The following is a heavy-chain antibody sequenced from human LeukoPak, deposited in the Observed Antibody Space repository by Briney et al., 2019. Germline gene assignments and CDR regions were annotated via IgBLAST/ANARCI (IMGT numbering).Heavy chain of an antibody. D-gene: IGHD2-15*01. CDR3: ARGGRGEDIVVVVATTDFDY. J-gene: IGHJ4*02. V-gene: IGHV4-34*01. CDR1: GGSFSGYY. CDR2: INHSGST. Sequence: SETLSLTCAVYGGSFSGYYWSWLRQPPGKGLEWIGEINHSGSTNYNPSLKSRVTISVDTSKNQFSLKLSSVTAADTAVYYCARGGRGEDIVVVVATTDFDYWGQGTLVTVSS.